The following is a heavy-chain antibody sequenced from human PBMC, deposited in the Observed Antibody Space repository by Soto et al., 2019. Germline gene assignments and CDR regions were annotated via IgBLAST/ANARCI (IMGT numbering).Heavy chain of an antibody. D-gene: IGHD3-3*01. CDR1: GYTFTSYG. J-gene: IGHJ4*02. CDR2: ISAYNGNT. V-gene: IGHV1-18*01. Sequence: ASVKVSCKASGYTFTSYGISWVRQAPGQGLEWMGWISAYNGNTNYAQKLQGRVTMTTDTSTSTAYMELRSLRSDDTAVYYCARDQLRVLEYSLNFDYWGQGXLVTVYS. CDR3: ARDQLRVLEYSLNFDY.